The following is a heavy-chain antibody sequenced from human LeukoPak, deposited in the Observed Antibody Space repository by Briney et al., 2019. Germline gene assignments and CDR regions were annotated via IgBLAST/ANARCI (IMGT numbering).Heavy chain of an antibody. CDR1: GYPFTGYY. Sequence: ASVKVSCKASGYPFTGYYMHRVRQAPGQGLEWMGWINPNSGGTNYAQKFQGRVTMTRDTSISTAYMELSRLRSDDTAVYYCARDWSIAVAGIDYWGQGTLVTVSS. V-gene: IGHV1-2*02. CDR3: ARDWSIAVAGIDY. CDR2: INPNSGGT. D-gene: IGHD6-19*01. J-gene: IGHJ4*02.